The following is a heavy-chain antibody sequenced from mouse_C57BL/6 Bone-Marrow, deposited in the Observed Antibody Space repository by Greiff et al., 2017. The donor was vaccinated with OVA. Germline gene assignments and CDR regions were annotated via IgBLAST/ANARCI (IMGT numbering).Heavy chain of an antibody. V-gene: IGHV1-7*01. CDR1: GYTFTSYW. CDR2: INPSSGYT. D-gene: IGHD2-12*01. J-gene: IGHJ3*01. Sequence: QVHVKQSGAELAKPGASVKLSCKASGYTFTSYWMHWVKQRPGQGLEWIGYINPSSGYTKYNQKFKDKATLTADKSSSTAYMQLSSLTYEDSAVYYCALGLYDGAWFAYWGQGTLVTVSA. CDR3: ALGLYDGAWFAY.